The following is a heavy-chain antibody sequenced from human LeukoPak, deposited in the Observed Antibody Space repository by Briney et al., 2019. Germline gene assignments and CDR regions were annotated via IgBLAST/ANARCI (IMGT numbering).Heavy chain of an antibody. D-gene: IGHD6-19*01. Sequence: SETLSLTCTVSGGSISTYFWSWVRQPPGKGLEWIGYVYYSGSTNYNPSLKSRVTILVDTSKNQFSLKLTSVTAADTAVYFYAREVSVAGNNWSGPWGQGALVTVSS. CDR2: VYYSGST. CDR1: GGSISTYF. CDR3: AREVSVAGNNWSGP. J-gene: IGHJ5*02. V-gene: IGHV4-59*01.